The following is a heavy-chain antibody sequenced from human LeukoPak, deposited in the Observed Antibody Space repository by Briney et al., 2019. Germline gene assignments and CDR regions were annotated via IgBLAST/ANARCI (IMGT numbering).Heavy chain of an antibody. Sequence: GGSLRLSCAASGFTFSSYEMHWVRQAPGKGLEWVSYINTSGRTKYYADSVKGRFTISRDNAKNSLYLQMNSLRDEDTAVYYCARDDKWCPDYWGQGILVTVSS. J-gene: IGHJ4*02. V-gene: IGHV3-48*03. CDR1: GFTFSSYE. D-gene: IGHD2-15*01. CDR3: ARDDKWCPDY. CDR2: INTSGRTK.